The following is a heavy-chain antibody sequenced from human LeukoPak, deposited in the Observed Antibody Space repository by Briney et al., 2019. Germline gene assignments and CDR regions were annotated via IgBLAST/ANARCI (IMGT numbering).Heavy chain of an antibody. CDR1: GFTFDDYA. Sequence: GGSLRLSCAASGFTFDDYAMHWVRQAPGKGLEWVSGISWNSGSIGYADSVKGRFTISRDNAKNSLYLQMNSLRAEDTAVYYCARRGYYYDTSGYWTDYYGMDVWGQGTTVTVSS. CDR2: ISWNSGSI. V-gene: IGHV3-9*01. J-gene: IGHJ6*02. CDR3: ARRGYYYDTSGYWTDYYGMDV. D-gene: IGHD3-22*01.